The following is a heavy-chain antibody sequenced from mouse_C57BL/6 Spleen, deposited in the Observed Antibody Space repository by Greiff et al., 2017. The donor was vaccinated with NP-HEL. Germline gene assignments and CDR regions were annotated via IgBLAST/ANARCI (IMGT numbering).Heavy chain of an antibody. Sequence: QVQLKQPGAELVRPGSSVKLSCKASGYTFTSYWMDWVKQRPGQGLEWIGNIYPSDSETHYNQKFKDKATLTVDKSSSTAYMQLSSLTSEDSAVYCCARRILGAMDYWGQGTSVTVSS. CDR1: GYTFTSYW. CDR3: ARRILGAMDY. V-gene: IGHV1-61*01. J-gene: IGHJ4*01. CDR2: IYPSDSET. D-gene: IGHD4-1*01.